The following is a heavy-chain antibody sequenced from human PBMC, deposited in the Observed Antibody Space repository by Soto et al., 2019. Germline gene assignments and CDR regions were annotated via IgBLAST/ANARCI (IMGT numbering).Heavy chain of an antibody. CDR1: GFTFSSYA. CDR2: ISGSGGST. D-gene: IGHD6-6*01. Sequence: GGSLRLSCAASGFTFSSYAMSWVRQAPGKGLEWVSAISGSGGSTYYADSVKGRFTISRDNSKNTLYLQMNSLRAEDTAVYYCARDLSSSSSRDYYYYGMDVWGQGTTVTVSS. CDR3: ARDLSSSSSRDYYYYGMDV. J-gene: IGHJ6*02. V-gene: IGHV3-23*01.